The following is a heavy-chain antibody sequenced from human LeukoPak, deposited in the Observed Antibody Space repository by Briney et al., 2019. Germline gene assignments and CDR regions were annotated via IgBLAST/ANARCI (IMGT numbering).Heavy chain of an antibody. Sequence: GGTLRLSCAASGFTFSSYGMSWVRQAPGKGLEWVSAISDSGNTYHADSVKGRFTISRDNSKNTVSLQMESLRAEDTALYYCAKDYAVGSIDYWGQGTLVTVSS. CDR2: ISDSGNT. CDR1: GFTFSSYG. D-gene: IGHD3-16*01. V-gene: IGHV3-23*01. CDR3: AKDYAVGSIDY. J-gene: IGHJ4*02.